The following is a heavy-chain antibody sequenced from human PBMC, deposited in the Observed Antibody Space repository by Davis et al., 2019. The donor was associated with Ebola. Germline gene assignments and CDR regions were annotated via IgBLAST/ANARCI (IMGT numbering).Heavy chain of an antibody. CDR2: FYYVGNA. D-gene: IGHD6-13*01. J-gene: IGHJ6*03. CDR1: GVSVNSYDYY. Sequence: PSETLSLTCTVSGVSVNSYDYYRTWIRQRPGKGLAWMGCFYYVGNANYSPALEERVTISGDTSKNQFSLNLSSVTAADTAVYYCASVLAAAGGDMDVWGKGTSVPVSS. CDR3: ASVLAAAGGDMDV. V-gene: IGHV4-61*08.